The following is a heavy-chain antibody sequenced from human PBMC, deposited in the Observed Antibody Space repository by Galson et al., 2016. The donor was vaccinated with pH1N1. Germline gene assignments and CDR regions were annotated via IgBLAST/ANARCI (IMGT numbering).Heavy chain of an antibody. CDR1: GGSVTSNTSY. D-gene: IGHD2-15*01. CDR3: ARAFGAATSDY. V-gene: IGHV4-61*01. J-gene: IGHJ4*02. Sequence: SETLSLTCTVSGGSVTSNTSYWSWIRQPPGKGLEWIAYIPYTGSTDYNPSLKSRVTISLDTSKNQFSLNLTSVTAADTAVYYCARAFGAATSDYWGQGTLVTVSS. CDR2: IPYTGST.